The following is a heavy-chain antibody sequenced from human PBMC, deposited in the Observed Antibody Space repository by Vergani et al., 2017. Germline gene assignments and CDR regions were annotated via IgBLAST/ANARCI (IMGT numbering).Heavy chain of an antibody. CDR2: IYYSGST. D-gene: IGHD2-2*01. CDR3: ARRSRGDIVVVPAATDAFDI. CDR1: GGSLSSSSYY. V-gene: IGHV4-39*01. J-gene: IGHJ3*02. Sequence: QLQLQESGPGLVKPSETLSLTCTVSGGSLSSSSYYWGWIRQPPGKGLEWIGSIYYSGSTYYNPSLKSRVTISVDTSKNQFSLKLSSVTAADTAVYYCARRSRGDIVVVPAATDAFDIWGQGTMVTVSS.